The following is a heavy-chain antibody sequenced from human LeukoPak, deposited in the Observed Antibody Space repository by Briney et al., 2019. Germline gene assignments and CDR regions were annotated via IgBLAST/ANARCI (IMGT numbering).Heavy chain of an antibody. V-gene: IGHV1-58*02. CDR2: IVVGSGNT. Sequence: ASVKVSCKASGFTFTSSAMQWVRQARGQRLEWIGWIVVGSGNTNYAQKFQERVTITRDMSTSTAYMELSSLRSEDTAVYYCAAGYVEASMRRWELSCYYYGMDVWGQGTTVTVSS. D-gene: IGHD1-26*01. CDR1: GFTFTSSA. J-gene: IGHJ6*02. CDR3: AAGYVEASMRRWELSCYYYGMDV.